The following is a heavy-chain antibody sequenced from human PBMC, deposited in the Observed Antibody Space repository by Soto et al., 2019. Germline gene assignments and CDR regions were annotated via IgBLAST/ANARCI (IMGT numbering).Heavy chain of an antibody. D-gene: IGHD4-17*01. CDR3: ARAGDDYGDYEGP. Sequence: RASVKVSCKASGYTFTSYDINWVRQATGQGLEWMGWMNPNSGNTGYAQKFQGRVTMTRNTSISTAYMELSSLRSEDTAVYYCARAGDDYGDYEGPWGQGTLVTVSS. CDR2: MNPNSGNT. J-gene: IGHJ5*02. V-gene: IGHV1-8*01. CDR1: GYTFTSYD.